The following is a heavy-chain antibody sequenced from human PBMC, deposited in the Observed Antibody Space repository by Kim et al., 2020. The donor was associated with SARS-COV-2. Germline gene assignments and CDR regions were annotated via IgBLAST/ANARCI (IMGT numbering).Heavy chain of an antibody. CDR3: ARESRHDYGDYSTFDY. J-gene: IGHJ4*02. Sequence: SVKGRFTISRANATNSLYLQMSSLGAEDTAVYYCARESRHDYGDYSTFDYWGQGTLVTVSS. V-gene: IGHV3-48*03. D-gene: IGHD4-17*01.